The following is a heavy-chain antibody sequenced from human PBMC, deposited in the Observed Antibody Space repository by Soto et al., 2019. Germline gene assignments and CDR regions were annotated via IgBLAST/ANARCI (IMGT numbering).Heavy chain of an antibody. CDR1: GGSISSGDYY. D-gene: IGHD3-22*01. J-gene: IGHJ4*02. CDR2: IYYSGST. Sequence: SETLSLTCTVSGGSISSGDYYWSWIRQPPGKGLEWIGYIYYSGSTYYNPSLKSRVTISVDTPKNQFSLKLSSVTAADTAVYYCARVLYSDSSGFYLDYWGQGTLVTVSS. CDR3: ARVLYSDSSGFYLDY. V-gene: IGHV4-30-4*01.